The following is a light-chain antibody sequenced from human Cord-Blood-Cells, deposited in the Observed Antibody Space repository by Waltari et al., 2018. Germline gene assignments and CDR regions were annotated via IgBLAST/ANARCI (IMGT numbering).Light chain of an antibody. CDR3: SSYTSSSTLV. CDR1: SSDLGGYNY. V-gene: IGLV2-14*03. J-gene: IGLJ1*01. Sequence: QSALTQPASVSGSPGQSLTISCTATSSDLGGYNYLSWYQQHPGKAPKLMIYDVSNRPSGVSNRFSGSKSGNTASLTISGLQAEDEADYYCSSYTSSSTLVFGTGTKVTVL. CDR2: DVS.